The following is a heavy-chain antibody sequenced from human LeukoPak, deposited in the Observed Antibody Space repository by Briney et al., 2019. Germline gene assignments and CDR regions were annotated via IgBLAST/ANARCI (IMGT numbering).Heavy chain of an antibody. V-gene: IGHV3-21*01. CDR1: GFTFSSYS. CDR3: ASGSSGYYYDY. D-gene: IGHD3-22*01. Sequence: GGSLRLSCAASGFTFSSYSMNWVRQAPGKGLEWVSSISSSSSYTYYADSVKGRFTISRDNAKNSLYLQMNSLRAEDTAVYYCASGSSGYYYDYWGQGTLVTVSS. J-gene: IGHJ4*02. CDR2: ISSSSSYT.